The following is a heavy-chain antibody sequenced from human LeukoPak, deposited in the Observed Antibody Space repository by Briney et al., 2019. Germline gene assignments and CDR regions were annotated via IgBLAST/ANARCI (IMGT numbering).Heavy chain of an antibody. CDR3: ARVRGYSGYDSGSRWFDP. CDR1: GYTLTELS. D-gene: IGHD5-12*01. Sequence: ASVKVSCKVSGYTLTELSMHWVRQAPGQGLEWMGRINPNSGGTNYAQKFQGRVTMTRDTSISTAYMELSRLRSDDTAVYYCARVRGYSGYDSGSRWFDPWGQGTLVTVSS. V-gene: IGHV1-2*06. CDR2: INPNSGGT. J-gene: IGHJ5*02.